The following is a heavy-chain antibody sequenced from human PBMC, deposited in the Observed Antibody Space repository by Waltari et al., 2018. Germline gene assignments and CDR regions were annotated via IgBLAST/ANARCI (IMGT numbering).Heavy chain of an antibody. V-gene: IGHV4-39*01. D-gene: IGHD2-2*01. J-gene: IGHJ3*02. Sequence: QLQLQESGPGLVKPSETLSLTCTVSGGSISSSNYYWGWISQPPGKGLEWIGRIYYSGSTYYNPSLKSRVTISVDTSKNQFSLKLSSVTAADTAVYYCARPVVPAANDAFDIWGQGTMVTVSS. CDR3: ARPVVPAANDAFDI. CDR2: IYYSGST. CDR1: GGSISSSNYY.